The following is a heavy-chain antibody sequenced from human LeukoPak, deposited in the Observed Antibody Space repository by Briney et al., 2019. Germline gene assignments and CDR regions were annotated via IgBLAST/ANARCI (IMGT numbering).Heavy chain of an antibody. CDR1: GYTFTSYY. CDR3: ARDMEQSTFDY. V-gene: IGHV1-46*01. D-gene: IGHD6-19*01. J-gene: IGHJ4*02. CDR2: INPSGGST. Sequence: ASVKVSCKASGYTFTSYYMHWVRQAPGQGLEWMGIINPSGGSTSYAQKFQGRVTMTTDTSTSTAYMELRSLRSDDTAVYYCARDMEQSTFDYWGQGTLVTVSS.